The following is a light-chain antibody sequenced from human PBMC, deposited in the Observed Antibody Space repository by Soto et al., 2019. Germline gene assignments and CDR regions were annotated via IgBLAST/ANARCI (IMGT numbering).Light chain of an antibody. CDR1: QSISSW. Sequence: GDIVTVTCRASQSISSWLAWYQQKPGKAPKLLIYKASTLESGVPSRFGGSGSGTDFTLTISSLQPDDFATYYCQHYNTYPWTFGQGTKVDIK. CDR3: QHYNTYPWT. V-gene: IGKV1-5*03. J-gene: IGKJ1*01. CDR2: KAS.